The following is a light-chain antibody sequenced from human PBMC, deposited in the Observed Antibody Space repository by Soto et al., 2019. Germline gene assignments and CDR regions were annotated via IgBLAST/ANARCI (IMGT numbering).Light chain of an antibody. J-gene: IGLJ1*01. CDR1: ASNIGNNS. CDR2: DDN. CDR3: GTWDTSLPACV. V-gene: IGLV1-51*01. Sequence: QSALTQPPSVSAAPGQRVTISCSGSASNIGNNSVSWYQQLPGAAPKLLIYDDNNRPSGIPDRFSGSKSGTSATLGITGLQTGDEADYYCGTWDTSLPACVFGPGTKLTVL.